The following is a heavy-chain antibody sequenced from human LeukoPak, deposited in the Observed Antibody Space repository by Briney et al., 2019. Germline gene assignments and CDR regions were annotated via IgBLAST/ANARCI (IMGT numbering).Heavy chain of an antibody. CDR3: ARTAHDYSD. CDR1: GYTFTSYG. V-gene: IGHV1-18*04. CDR2: MSTYKGKT. D-gene: IGHD4-11*01. Sequence: AAVKVCLKAAGYTFTSYGITRGRQAPGPGREWMGWMSTYKGKTNYAQKLQGRVTMTTDTSTSTAYMELRSLRSDDTAVYYCARTAHDYSDWGQGTLVTVSS. J-gene: IGHJ1*01.